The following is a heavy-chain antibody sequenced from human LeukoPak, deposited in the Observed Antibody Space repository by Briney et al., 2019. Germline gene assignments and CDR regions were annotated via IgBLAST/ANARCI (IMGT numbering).Heavy chain of an antibody. J-gene: IGHJ6*02. D-gene: IGHD3-10*01. CDR2: IRYDGSNK. Sequence: GGSLRLSCAASGFTFSSYGMHWVRQAPGKGLEWVAFIRYDGSNKYYADSVKGRFTISRDNSKNTLYLQMNSLRAEDTAVYYCAKGFVGYGSGSYYIPRIVYGMDVWDQGTTVTVSS. V-gene: IGHV3-30*02. CDR3: AKGFVGYGSGSYYIPRIVYGMDV. CDR1: GFTFSSYG.